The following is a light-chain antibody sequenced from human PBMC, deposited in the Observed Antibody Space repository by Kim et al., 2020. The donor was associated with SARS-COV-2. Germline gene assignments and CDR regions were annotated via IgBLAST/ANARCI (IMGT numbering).Light chain of an antibody. CDR2: EHS. Sequence: GKTVTISCTRSGGSIARNYVQWFQQRPASAPTTVIYEHSHRPSGVPERFSGSIDRSSNSASLTISGLKTEDEADYYCQSYDNTEWVLGGGTQLTVL. CDR1: GGSIARNY. CDR3: QSYDNTEWV. J-gene: IGLJ3*02. V-gene: IGLV6-57*03.